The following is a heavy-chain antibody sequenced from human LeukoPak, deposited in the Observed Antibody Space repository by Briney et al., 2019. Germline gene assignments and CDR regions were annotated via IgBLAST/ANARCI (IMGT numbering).Heavy chain of an antibody. CDR1: GFTFSSYS. CDR3: ARYCSSTSCYQTSDY. D-gene: IGHD2-2*01. Sequence: GGSLRLSCAASGFTFSSYSMNWVRQAPGKGLEWVSSISSSSSYIYYADSVKGRFTISRDNAKNSLYLQMNSLRAEDTAVYYCARYCSSTSCYQTSDYWGQGTPVTVSS. V-gene: IGHV3-21*01. CDR2: ISSSSSYI. J-gene: IGHJ4*02.